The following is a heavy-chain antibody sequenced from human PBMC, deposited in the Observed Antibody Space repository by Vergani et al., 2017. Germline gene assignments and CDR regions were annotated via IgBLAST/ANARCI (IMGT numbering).Heavy chain of an antibody. CDR2: VNHGGST. D-gene: IGHD3-16*02. Sequence: QVQLQEWGAGLLKTSETLSLTCGVSGGSFSDYYWSWICQAPGMGLEWMGAVNHGGSTKYNPSLKRRVSISVDTSKTQFSLQVTSVTVADSALYFCASIARAPARRNPPPDYWGQGILVTVSS. CDR3: ASIARAPARRNPPPDY. J-gene: IGHJ4*02. V-gene: IGHV4-34*01. CDR1: GGSFSDYY.